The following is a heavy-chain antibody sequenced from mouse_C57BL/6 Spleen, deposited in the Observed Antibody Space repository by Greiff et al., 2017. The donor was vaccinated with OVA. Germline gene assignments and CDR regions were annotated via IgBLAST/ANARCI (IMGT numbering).Heavy chain of an antibody. D-gene: IGHD2-4*01. V-gene: IGHV1-42*01. CDR2: INPSTGGT. CDR3: ARFPYDYGRYYYAMDY. Sequence: VKLMESGPELVKPGASVKISCKASGYSFTGYYMNWVKQSPEKSLEWIGEINPSTGGTTYNQKFKAKATLTVDKSSSTAYMQLKSLTSEDSAVYYCARFPYDYGRYYYAMDYWGQGTSVTVSS. CDR1: GYSFTGYY. J-gene: IGHJ4*01.